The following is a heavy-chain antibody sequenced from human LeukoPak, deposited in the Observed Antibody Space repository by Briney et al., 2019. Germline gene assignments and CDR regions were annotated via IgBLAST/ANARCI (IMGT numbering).Heavy chain of an antibody. CDR2: IYHSGST. CDR1: GYSISSGYY. CDR3: ARVRGYCSSTICYRYYFDY. Sequence: PSETLSLTCTVSGYSISSGYYWGWIRQPPGKGLEWIGTIYHSGSTYYNPSLKSRVTISVDTSKNQFSLKLTSVTAADAAVYYCARVRGYCSSTICYRYYFDYWGQGTLVTVSS. D-gene: IGHD2-2*01. J-gene: IGHJ4*02. V-gene: IGHV4-38-2*02.